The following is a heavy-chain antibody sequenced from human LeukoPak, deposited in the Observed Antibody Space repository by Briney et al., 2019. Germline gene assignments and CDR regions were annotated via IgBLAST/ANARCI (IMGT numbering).Heavy chain of an antibody. J-gene: IGHJ3*02. CDR1: GFTFSTYA. CDR3: AKALRPTTRGYSAYDAFDI. Sequence: GGSLRLPCAASGFTFSTYAMSWVRQAPGKGLEWVSGISGSGDSTYYADSVKGRFTISRDNSKNTLYLQMNSLRAEDTAVYYCAKALRPTTRGYSAYDAFDIWGQGTMVTVSS. CDR2: ISGSGDST. V-gene: IGHV3-23*01. D-gene: IGHD5-12*01.